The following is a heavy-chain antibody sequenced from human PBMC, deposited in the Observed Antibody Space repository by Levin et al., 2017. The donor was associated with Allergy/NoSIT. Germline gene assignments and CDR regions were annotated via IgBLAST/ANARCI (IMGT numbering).Heavy chain of an antibody. CDR2: INPSGGST. CDR3: ARDTIFGVVIEYYFDY. Sequence: GASVKVSCKASGYTFTSYYMHWVRQAPGQGLEWMGIINPSGGSTSYAQKFQGRVTMTRDTSTSTVYMELSSLRSEDTAVYYCARDTIFGVVIEYYFDYWGQGTLVTVSS. CDR1: GYTFTSYY. J-gene: IGHJ4*02. V-gene: IGHV1-46*01. D-gene: IGHD3-3*01.